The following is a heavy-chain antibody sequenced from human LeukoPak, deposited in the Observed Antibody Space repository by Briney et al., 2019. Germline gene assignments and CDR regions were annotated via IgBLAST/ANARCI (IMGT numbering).Heavy chain of an antibody. Sequence: PGGALRLSCAASGYPFSGSDIHRVRQAPGKGLEWVAFVSHEGSSKFYAESVKGRFGISRDISKSTTYLQMNGLRADDTAVYYCAKTTGGWPRFFDHWGQGTLVAVSS. CDR3: AKTTGGWPRFFDH. CDR2: VSHEGSSK. D-gene: IGHD6-19*01. CDR1: GYPFSGSD. J-gene: IGHJ4*02. V-gene: IGHV3-30*18.